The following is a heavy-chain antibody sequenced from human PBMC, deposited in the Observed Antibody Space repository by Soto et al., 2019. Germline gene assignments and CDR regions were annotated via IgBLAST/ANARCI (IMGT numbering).Heavy chain of an antibody. D-gene: IGHD1-26*01. J-gene: IGHJ4*02. Sequence: EAHLVESGGVLVAPGGSMRLSCVASGFTLTTYTMNWVRQAPGTGLEWVSAINGRSNYKYYSDSVKGRFTISRANAQNSLFLQMSRLGPEDTAVYYCVREDGVVGASSAFDSWGQGTLVTVSS. V-gene: IGHV3-21*01. CDR2: INGRSNYK. CDR3: VREDGVVGASSAFDS. CDR1: GFTLTTYT.